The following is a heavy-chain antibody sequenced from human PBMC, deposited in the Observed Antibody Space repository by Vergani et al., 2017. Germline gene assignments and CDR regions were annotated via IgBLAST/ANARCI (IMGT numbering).Heavy chain of an antibody. V-gene: IGHV3-48*01. J-gene: IGHJ6*02. CDR3: AKNPGISTTRHYYAMDV. CDR1: GFIFSSYG. Sequence: VQLVESGGGVVQPGRSLRLSCAASGFIFSSYGIHWVRQAPGKGLEWVSHISPGAPTVSYTDSVTGRFTVSRDNDNKSLTLDMTTLRVEDTAVYYCAKNPGISTTRHYYAMDVWGQGTTVTVSS. CDR2: ISPGAPTV. D-gene: IGHD1-1*01.